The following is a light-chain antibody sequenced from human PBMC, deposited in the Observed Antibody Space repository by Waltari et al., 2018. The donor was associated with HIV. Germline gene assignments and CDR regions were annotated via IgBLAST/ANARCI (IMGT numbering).Light chain of an antibody. CDR2: GAG. CDR1: NLRNYF. Sequence: SSELTQDPAVFVALGQTIRITCQGDNLRNYFASWYQRRPGQAPRLVIYGAGNRPSGIPDRLSGSSSGNTASLTITGAQAEDEADYFCNSRDYSGRRYVFGPGTRVSVL. CDR3: NSRDYSGRRYV. V-gene: IGLV3-19*01. J-gene: IGLJ1*01.